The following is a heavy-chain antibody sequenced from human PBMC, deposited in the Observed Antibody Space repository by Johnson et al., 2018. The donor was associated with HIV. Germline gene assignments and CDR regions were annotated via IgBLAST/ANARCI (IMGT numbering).Heavy chain of an antibody. CDR2: IKQDGREK. CDR3: EREGIVGATDESFTI. V-gene: IGHV3-7*01. Sequence: EVQLVESGGGVVRPGGSLRLSCVASGFTFDDYGMSWVRQAPGKGLEWVANIKQDGREKYYVDSVKGRFTISRYNAKNALYLQMNSLRAEDTAVYYCEREGIVGATDESFTIWGQGKMVTVSS. D-gene: IGHD1-26*01. J-gene: IGHJ3*02. CDR1: GFTFDDYG.